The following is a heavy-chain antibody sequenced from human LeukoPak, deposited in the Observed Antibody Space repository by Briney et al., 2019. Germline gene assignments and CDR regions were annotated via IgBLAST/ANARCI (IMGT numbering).Heavy chain of an antibody. D-gene: IGHD5-24*01. J-gene: IGHJ3*02. CDR1: GGTFSSYA. V-gene: IGHV1-69*04. CDR3: ARAGGDGYNTDAFDI. Sequence: SVKVSCKASGGTFSSYAISWVRQAPGQGLEWMGRIIPILGIANYAQKFQGRVTITADKSTSTAYMELSSLRSEDTAVYYCARAGGDGYNTDAFDIWGQGTMVTVS. CDR2: IIPILGIA.